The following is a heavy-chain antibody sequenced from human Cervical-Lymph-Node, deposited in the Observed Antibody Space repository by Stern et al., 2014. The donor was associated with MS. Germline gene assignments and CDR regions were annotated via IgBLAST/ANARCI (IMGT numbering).Heavy chain of an antibody. CDR2: IIPIFGTA. J-gene: IGHJ4*02. V-gene: IGHV1-69*01. Sequence: VQLGESGAEVKKPGSSVKVSCKASGGTFNRYAISWVRQAPGQGLEWMGGIIPIFGTANYAQKFQGRVTITADESTSTAYMEVSSLRSEDTAVYYCARGPDHTGGYYYAYWGQGTLVTVSS. D-gene: IGHD3-22*01. CDR3: ARGPDHTGGYYYAY. CDR1: GGTFNRYA.